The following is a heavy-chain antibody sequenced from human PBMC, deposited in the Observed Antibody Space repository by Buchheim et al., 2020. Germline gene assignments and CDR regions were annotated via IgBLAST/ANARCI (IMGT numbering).Heavy chain of an antibody. J-gene: IGHJ4*02. CDR3: ATQRRDGYNFWDY. Sequence: QLQLQESGPGLVKPSETLSLTCSVSGDSIISRSHYWGWIRQPPGKGLEWVGSILYNGNTYYSPSLKSRVTVFADTSKNQFFLKLSSVTAADTAVYYCATQRRDGYNFWDYWGQGTL. CDR1: GDSIISRSHY. D-gene: IGHD5-24*01. CDR2: ILYNGNT. V-gene: IGHV4-39*01.